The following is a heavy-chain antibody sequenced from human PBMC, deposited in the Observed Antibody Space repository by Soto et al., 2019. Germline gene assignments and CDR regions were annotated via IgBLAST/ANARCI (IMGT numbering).Heavy chain of an antibody. J-gene: IGHJ3*02. V-gene: IGHV3-30*18. CDR2: ISYDGSNK. CDR3: AKDLDPLTMIVGVAFDI. Sequence: QVQLVESGGGVVQPGRSLRLSCAASGFTFSSYGMHWVRQAPGKGLEWVAVISYDGSNKYYADSVKGRFTISRDNSKNTLYLQMNSLRAADTAVYYCAKDLDPLTMIVGVAFDIWGQGTMVTVSS. CDR1: GFTFSSYG. D-gene: IGHD3-22*01.